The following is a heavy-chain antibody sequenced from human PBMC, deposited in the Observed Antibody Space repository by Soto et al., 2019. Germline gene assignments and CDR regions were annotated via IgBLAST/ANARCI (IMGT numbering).Heavy chain of an antibody. D-gene: IGHD3-22*01. CDR1: GFSFDDYT. CDR2: LSWNSGFS. CDR3: AKGRGTIVVTDAYDI. V-gene: IGHV3-9*01. J-gene: IGHJ3*02. Sequence: GGSLRLSCGGSGFSFDDYTMHWVRQAPGKGPEWVASLSWNSGFSGYADSVKGRFTISRDNAQSSVHLQMNNLRTEDTALYYCAKGRGTIVVTDAYDIWGQGTMVTVS.